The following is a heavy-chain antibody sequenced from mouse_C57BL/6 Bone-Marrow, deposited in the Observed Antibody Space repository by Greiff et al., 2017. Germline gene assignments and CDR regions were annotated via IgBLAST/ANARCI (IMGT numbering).Heavy chain of an antibody. J-gene: IGHJ2*01. V-gene: IGHV8-8*01. CDR1: GFSLSTFGMG. Sequence: QVTLKESGPGILQPSQTLSLTCSFSGFSLSTFGMGVGWIRQPSGKGLEWLSHIWWDDDKYYNPALKSRLTISKDTSKNQVFLKISNVDAADTATYYGARIAMYYYGLFDYWGQGTTLTVSS. CDR3: ARIAMYYYGLFDY. D-gene: IGHD1-1*01. CDR2: IWWDDDK.